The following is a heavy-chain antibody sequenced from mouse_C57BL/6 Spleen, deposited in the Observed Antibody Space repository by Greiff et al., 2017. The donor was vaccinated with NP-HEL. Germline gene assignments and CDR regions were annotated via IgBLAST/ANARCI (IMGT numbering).Heavy chain of an antibody. CDR3: AREDYGYYFDY. D-gene: IGHD1-1*01. Sequence: DVMLVESGGGLVKPGGSLKLSCAASGFTFSSYAMSWVRQTPEKRLEWVATISDGGSYTYYPDNVKGRFTISRDNAKNNLYLQMSHLKSEDTAMYYCAREDYGYYFDYWGQGTTLTVSS. CDR1: GFTFSSYA. CDR2: ISDGGSYT. V-gene: IGHV5-4*01. J-gene: IGHJ2*01.